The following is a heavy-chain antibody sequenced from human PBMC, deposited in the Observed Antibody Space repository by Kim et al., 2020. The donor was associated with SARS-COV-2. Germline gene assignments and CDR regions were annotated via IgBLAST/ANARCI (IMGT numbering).Heavy chain of an antibody. CDR3: ARGNYYESVSLFDYYNGRAL. CDR2: MSYDGSNK. V-gene: IGHV3-30-3*01. Sequence: GGSLRLSCAASGLSFDSAGMNWVRQALGKGMEWVAVMSYDGSNKEYEDSVKGRFTISRDNPKSTLYLQMKSLRAEDTAVYYCARGNYYESVSLFDYYNGRALWGQGPTHTVPS. D-gene: IGHD3-10*01. CDR1: GLSFDSAG. J-gene: IGHJ6*02.